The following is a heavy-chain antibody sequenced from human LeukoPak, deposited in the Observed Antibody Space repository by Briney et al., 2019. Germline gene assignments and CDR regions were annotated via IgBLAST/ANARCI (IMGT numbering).Heavy chain of an antibody. Sequence: TGGSLRLSCATSGFSFGDHGVSWFRQAPGKGPEWISFIKTKTYGATTEYAASVKGRFTISRDDSTGIAYLQMDSLKHEDTAMYYCSRGVIVGAAYFDYWGQETLVTVSS. CDR1: GFSFGDHG. CDR3: SRGVIVGAAYFDY. V-gene: IGHV3-49*03. CDR2: IKTKTYGATT. J-gene: IGHJ4*02. D-gene: IGHD1-26*01.